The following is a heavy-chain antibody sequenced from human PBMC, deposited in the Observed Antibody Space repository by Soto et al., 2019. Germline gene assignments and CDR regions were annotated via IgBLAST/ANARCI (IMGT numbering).Heavy chain of an antibody. V-gene: IGHV4-34*01. D-gene: IGHD4-17*01. Sequence: SETLSLTCAVYGGSFSGYYWSWIRQPPGKGLEWIGEINHSGSTNYNPSLKSRVTISVDTSRNQFSLKLSSVTAADTAVYYCARKAVTTVDYWGQGTLVTVS. J-gene: IGHJ4*02. CDR1: GGSFSGYY. CDR2: INHSGST. CDR3: ARKAVTTVDY.